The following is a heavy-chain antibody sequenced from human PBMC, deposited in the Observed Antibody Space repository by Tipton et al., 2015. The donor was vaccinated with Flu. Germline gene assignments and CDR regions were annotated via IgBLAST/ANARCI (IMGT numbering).Heavy chain of an antibody. CDR3: AKDIKYSSSLGYFDY. J-gene: IGHJ4*02. D-gene: IGHD6-6*01. CDR1: GFTFDDCA. Sequence: SLRLSCAASGFTFDDCAMHWVRQVPGKGLEWLSKISWNSDNIAYADSVKGRFTISRDNAKNSLYLQMNSLRAEDTALYYCAKDIKYSSSLGYFDYWGQGTLVTVSS. V-gene: IGHV3-9*01. CDR2: ISWNSDNI.